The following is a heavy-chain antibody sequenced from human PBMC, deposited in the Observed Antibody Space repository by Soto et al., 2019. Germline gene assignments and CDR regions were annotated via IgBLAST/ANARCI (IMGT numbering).Heavy chain of an antibody. V-gene: IGHV4-34*01. CDR3: ARGFGFGVHDY. CDR2: INHSGST. CDR1: GGSFSGYY. D-gene: IGHD3-10*01. J-gene: IGHJ4*02. Sequence: PSETLSLTCAVYGGSFSGYYWSWIRQPPGKGLEWIGEINHSGSTNYNPSLKSRVTISVDTSKNQFSLKLSSVTAADTAVYYCARGFGFGVHDYCGPGTTVPVYS.